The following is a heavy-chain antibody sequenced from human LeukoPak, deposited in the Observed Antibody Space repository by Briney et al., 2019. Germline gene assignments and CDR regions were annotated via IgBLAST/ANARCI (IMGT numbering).Heavy chain of an antibody. CDR1: GFTVRTDY. D-gene: IGHD1-26*01. V-gene: IGHV3-53*01. Sequence: GGSLRLSCAASGFTVRTDYMTWVRQAAGKGLEWVSIIYSDGSTYYADSVRGRFSISRDNSKNTVYLQMNSLRAEDTAVYYCTRSVSGSYPIVHWGQGTLVTVSS. J-gene: IGHJ4*02. CDR3: TRSVSGSYPIVH. CDR2: IYSDGST.